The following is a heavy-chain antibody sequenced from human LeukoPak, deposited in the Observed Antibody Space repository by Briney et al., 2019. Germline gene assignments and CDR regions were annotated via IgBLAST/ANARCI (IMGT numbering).Heavy chain of an antibody. CDR2: TYYGGST. D-gene: IGHD3-3*01. CDR1: GGSISSSRYY. V-gene: IGHV4-39*01. CDR3: ARPMFSGFWNAFDI. J-gene: IGHJ3*02. Sequence: SETLTLTCTGSGGSISSSRYYWAWIRQPPGKGLEWIGSTYYGGSTYYNPSLKSRVTISADTSKNQFSLRLSSVTAADTAVYYCARPMFSGFWNAFDIWGQGTMATVSS.